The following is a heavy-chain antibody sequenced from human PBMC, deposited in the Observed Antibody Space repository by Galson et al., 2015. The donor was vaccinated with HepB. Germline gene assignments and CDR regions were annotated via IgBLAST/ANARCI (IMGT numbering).Heavy chain of an antibody. CDR2: ISYDGSNK. CDR3: AKVLGDGYGMDV. Sequence: SLRLSCAASGFTFSSYGMHWVRQAPGKGLEWVAVISYDGSNKYYADSVKGRFTISRDNSKNTLYLQMNSLRAEDTAVYYCAKVLGDGYGMDVWGQGTTVTVSS. CDR1: GFTFSSYG. J-gene: IGHJ6*02. D-gene: IGHD3-10*01. V-gene: IGHV3-30*18.